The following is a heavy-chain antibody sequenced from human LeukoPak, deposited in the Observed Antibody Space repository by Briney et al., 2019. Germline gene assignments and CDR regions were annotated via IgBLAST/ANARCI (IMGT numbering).Heavy chain of an antibody. V-gene: IGHV4-34*01. D-gene: IGHD2-2*01. CDR3: ARDPLVPLRAFDI. J-gene: IGHJ3*02. Sequence: SETLSLTCAVYGGSFSGYYWSWIRQPPGKGLEWIGEINHSGSTNYNPSLKSRVTISVDTSKNQFSLKLSSVTAADTAVYYCARDPLVPLRAFDIWGQGTMVTVSS. CDR2: INHSGST. CDR1: GGSFSGYY.